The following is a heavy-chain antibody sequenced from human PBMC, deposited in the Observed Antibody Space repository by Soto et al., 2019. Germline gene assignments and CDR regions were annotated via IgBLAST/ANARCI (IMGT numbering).Heavy chain of an antibody. J-gene: IGHJ4*02. Sequence: QVQRVESGGGVVQPGRSLRLSCASSGFTFSNYGMHWVRQAPGKGPEWVAVIWYDGSNKYYADSVKGRFTISRDNSKNTLYLQMNSLRAEDTAVYYCASALETGDYWGQGTLVTVSS. CDR1: GFTFSNYG. D-gene: IGHD3-10*01. V-gene: IGHV3-33*01. CDR2: IWYDGSNK. CDR3: ASALETGDY.